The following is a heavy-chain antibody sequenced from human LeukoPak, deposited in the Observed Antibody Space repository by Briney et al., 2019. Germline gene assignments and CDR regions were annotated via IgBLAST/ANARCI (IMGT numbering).Heavy chain of an antibody. CDR1: GFTFRNYW. CDR3: ARNDGDFREY. Sequence: GGSLRLSCAASGFTFRNYWMSWVRQAPRKGLEWVANIKQDGSEKYYVDSVKGRFTISRDNAKNSLYLQMNSLRAEDTAVYYCARNDGDFREYWGQGTLVTVSS. D-gene: IGHD4-17*01. CDR2: IKQDGSEK. J-gene: IGHJ4*02. V-gene: IGHV3-7*01.